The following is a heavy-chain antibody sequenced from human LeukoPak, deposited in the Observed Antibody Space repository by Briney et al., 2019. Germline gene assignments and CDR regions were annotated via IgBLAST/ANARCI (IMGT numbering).Heavy chain of an antibody. CDR1: GYSISNGYY. CDR2: IYHRGST. CDR3: ARGKPDYYGSSGYYDY. Sequence: SETLSLTCTVSGYSISNGYYWGWIRQPPGKGLEWVGSIYHRGSTYYNPSLKSRVTMSVDTSKNQFSLKLSSVTAADTAVYYCARGKPDYYGSSGYYDYWGQGTLVTVSS. V-gene: IGHV4-38-2*02. D-gene: IGHD3-22*01. J-gene: IGHJ4*02.